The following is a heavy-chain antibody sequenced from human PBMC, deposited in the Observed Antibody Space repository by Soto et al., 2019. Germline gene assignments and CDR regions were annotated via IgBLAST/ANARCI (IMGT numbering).Heavy chain of an antibody. J-gene: IGHJ5*02. CDR3: EREVSQLVGGTQLAS. CDR1: GGDFSNFA. V-gene: IGHV1-69*01. Sequence: QVQLVQSGAEVKRPGSSVKVSCKVYGGDFSNFAISWVRQAPGQGLEWVGGIFPLLATATYTQKLHGRVAITADESTTTVYMEVSRLRSDDTAVYYCEREVSQLVGGTQLASWGQGTLVTVSS. D-gene: IGHD1-26*01. CDR2: IFPLLATA.